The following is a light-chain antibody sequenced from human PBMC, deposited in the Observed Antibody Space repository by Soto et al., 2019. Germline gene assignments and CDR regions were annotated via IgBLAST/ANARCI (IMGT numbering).Light chain of an antibody. CDR1: KSDIGVYDF. CDR2: EVV. Sequence: SVLTQPPSASGSPGQSVTISCTGTKSDIGVYDFVSWYQHHPGKAPRLIIYEVVQRPSGVPDRFSGSKSGNTASLTVSGLQAADEADYYCCSFTSSTTYVFGTGTKVIVL. CDR3: CSFTSSTTYV. V-gene: IGLV2-8*01. J-gene: IGLJ1*01.